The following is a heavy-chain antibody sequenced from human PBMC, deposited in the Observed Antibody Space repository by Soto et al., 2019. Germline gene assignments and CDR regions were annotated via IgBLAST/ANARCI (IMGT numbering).Heavy chain of an antibody. CDR2: ISYDGSNK. Sequence: GGSLRLSCAASGFTFSSYVMHWFRQAPGKGLEWVAVISYDGSNKYYADSVKGRFTISRDNSKNTLYLQMNSLRAEDTAVYYCAKTWGYYDYICGSYRYLDEVAFDIRGQGTMVTLS. CDR3: AKTWGYYDYICGSYRYLDEVAFDI. D-gene: IGHD3-16*02. CDR1: GFTFSSYV. V-gene: IGHV3-30*18. J-gene: IGHJ3*02.